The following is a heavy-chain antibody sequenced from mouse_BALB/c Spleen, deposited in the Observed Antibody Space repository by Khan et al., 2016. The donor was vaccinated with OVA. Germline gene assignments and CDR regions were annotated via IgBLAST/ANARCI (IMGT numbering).Heavy chain of an antibody. CDR2: INPTSGYT. J-gene: IGHJ2*01. Sequence: VQLQQSGVERAKPGASVKMSCKASGYTFTTYWMHWVKQRPGQGLGWIGYINPTSGYTDYNEKFKDRATLSADKSSSTAYMQLSSLTSEDSAVYYCTRDRIDYWGQGTTLTVSS. CDR3: TRDRIDY. V-gene: IGHV1-7*01. CDR1: GYTFTTYW.